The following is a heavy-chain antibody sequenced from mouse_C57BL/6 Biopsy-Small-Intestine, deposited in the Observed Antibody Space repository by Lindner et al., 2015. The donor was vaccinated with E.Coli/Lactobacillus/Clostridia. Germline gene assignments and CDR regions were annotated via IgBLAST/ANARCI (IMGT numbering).Heavy chain of an antibody. J-gene: IGHJ2*01. CDR3: AREEYYGSSYFFDY. V-gene: IGHV5-4*01. D-gene: IGHD1-1*01. CDR1: GFTFSSYA. Sequence: EVQLQESGGGLVKPGGSLKLSRAASGFTFSSYAMSWVRQTPEKRLEWVATISDGGSYTYYPDNVKGRFTISRDNAKNNLYLQMSHLKSEDTAMYYCAREEYYGSSYFFDYWGQGTTLTVSS. CDR2: ISDGGSYT.